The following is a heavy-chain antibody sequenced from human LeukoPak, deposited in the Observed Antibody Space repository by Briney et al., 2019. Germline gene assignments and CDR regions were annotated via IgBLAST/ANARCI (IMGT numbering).Heavy chain of an antibody. J-gene: IGHJ4*02. CDR2: IYYSGST. V-gene: IGHV4-59*08. D-gene: IGHD3-10*01. CDR1: GDSISSYY. CDR3: ARHYPYGSGSYSPSYFDY. Sequence: SETLSLTCTVSGDSISSYYWSWTRQPPGKGLEWIGYIYYSGSTNYNPSLKSRVTISVDTSKNQFSLKLSSVTAADTGVYYCARHYPYGSGSYSPSYFDYWGQGTLVTVSS.